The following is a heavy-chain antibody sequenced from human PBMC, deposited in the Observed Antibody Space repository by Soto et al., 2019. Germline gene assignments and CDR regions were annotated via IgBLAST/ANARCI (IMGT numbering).Heavy chain of an antibody. CDR1: GGSIXXXX. J-gene: IGHJ4*02. CDR2: IYYSGST. Sequence: QVQLQESGPGLVKPSETLSLTCTVSGGSIXXXXXXXXXXXXGKGLEWIGYIYYSGSTNYNPSLKSXVTISVDTSKXQXXXXXXSXXXXDXAVYYCARRYGYYFDYWGQGTLVTVSS. CDR3: ARRYGYYFDY. D-gene: IGHD4-17*01. V-gene: IGHV4-59*08.